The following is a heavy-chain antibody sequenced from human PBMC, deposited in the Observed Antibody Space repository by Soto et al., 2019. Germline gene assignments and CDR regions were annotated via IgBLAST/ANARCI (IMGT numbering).Heavy chain of an antibody. J-gene: IGHJ6*02. CDR3: ARDWGRLRWELAPPLRGNARPDEYYYYGMDV. V-gene: IGHV1-18*04. D-gene: IGHD4-17*01. CDR1: GYTFTSYG. CDR2: ISAYNGNT. Sequence: GASVKVSCKASGYTFTSYGISWVRQAPGQGLEWMGWISAYNGNTNYAQKLQGRVTMTTDTSTSTACMELRSLRSDDTAVYYCARDWGRLRWELAPPLRGNARPDEYYYYGMDVWGQGTTVTVSS.